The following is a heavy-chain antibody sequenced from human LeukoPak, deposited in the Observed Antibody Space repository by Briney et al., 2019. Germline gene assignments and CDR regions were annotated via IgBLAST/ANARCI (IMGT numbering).Heavy chain of an antibody. J-gene: IGHJ3*02. CDR1: GGSISSIDW. CDR3: ARDPGGGYKDDALDI. D-gene: IGHD3-16*01. Sequence: SETLSLTCTVSGGSISSIDWWTWVRPPPGKGLEWIGQIYHSGSTYYSPSLKSRVTISVDKSKNQFYLNLNSVTAADTAVYYCARDPGGGYKDDALDIWGQGTMVTVSS. CDR2: IYHSGST. V-gene: IGHV4-4*02.